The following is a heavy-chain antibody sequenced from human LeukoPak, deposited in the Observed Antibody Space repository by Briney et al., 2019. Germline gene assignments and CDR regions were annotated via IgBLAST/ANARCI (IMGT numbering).Heavy chain of an antibody. CDR1: GGTFSSYA. V-gene: IGHV1-69*05. Sequence: ASVKVSCKASGGTFSSYAISWVRQAPGQGLEWMGGIIPIFGTANYAQKFQGRVTITTDESTSTAYMELRSLRSDDTAVYYCARSIALDDWFDPWGQGTLVTVSS. J-gene: IGHJ5*02. CDR2: IIPIFGTA. D-gene: IGHD2/OR15-2a*01. CDR3: ARSIALDDWFDP.